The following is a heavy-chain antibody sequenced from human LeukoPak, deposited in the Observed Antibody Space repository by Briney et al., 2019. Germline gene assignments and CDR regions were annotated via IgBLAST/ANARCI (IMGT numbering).Heavy chain of an antibody. CDR2: MNPNSGNT. D-gene: IGHD6-6*01. CDR1: GYTFTSYD. CDR3: ARRYSSSSVRPRFWFDP. J-gene: IGHJ5*02. V-gene: IGHV1-8*01. Sequence: ASVKVSCKASGYTFTSYDINWVRQAPGQGLEWMGWMNPNSGNTGYAQKFQGRVTMTRNTSISTAYMELSSLRSEDTAVYYCARRYSSSSVRPRFWFDPWGQGTLVTVSS.